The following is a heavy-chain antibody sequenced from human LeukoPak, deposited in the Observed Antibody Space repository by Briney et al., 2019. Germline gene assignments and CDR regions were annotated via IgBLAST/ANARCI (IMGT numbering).Heavy chain of an antibody. Sequence: PSETLSLTCTVSGSSISSGSYYWGWIRQPPGKVLEWVGNIYYSGTTYYNPSLESRLTISVDTSKNQLSLKMSSVTAADTAVYYCARVRYWEYSGYDFDYWGQGTLVTVSS. CDR2: IYYSGTT. CDR1: GSSISSGSYY. V-gene: IGHV4-39*07. D-gene: IGHD5-12*01. J-gene: IGHJ4*02. CDR3: ARVRYWEYSGYDFDY.